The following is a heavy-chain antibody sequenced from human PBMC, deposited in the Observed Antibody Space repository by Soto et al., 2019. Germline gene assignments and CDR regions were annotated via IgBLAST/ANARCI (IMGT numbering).Heavy chain of an antibody. D-gene: IGHD3-10*01. V-gene: IGHV6-1*01. CDR2: TYYRSKWYN. CDR3: ARVGSGMYYYGMDV. J-gene: IGHJ6*02. CDR1: GDSVSSNSAA. Sequence: QVQLQQSGPGLVKPSQTLSLTCAISGDSVSSNSAAWNWIRQSPSRGLEWLGRTYYRSKWYNDYTLSVESRITINPNTSKNPFSLQMNSVTPEDTAVYYCARVGSGMYYYGMDVWGQGTTVTVSS.